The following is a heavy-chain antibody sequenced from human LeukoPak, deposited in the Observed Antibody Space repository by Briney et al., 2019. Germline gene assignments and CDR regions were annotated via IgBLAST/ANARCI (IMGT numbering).Heavy chain of an antibody. CDR3: ATGGLELRPEYYFDY. J-gene: IGHJ4*02. D-gene: IGHD1-7*01. CDR1: GYTLTELS. Sequence: ASVKVSCKVSGYTLTELSMHWVRQAPGKGLEWMGGFDPEDGETIYAQKFQGRVTMTEDTSTDTAYMELSSLRSEDTAVYYCATGGLELRPEYYFDYWGQGTLVTVSS. CDR2: FDPEDGET. V-gene: IGHV1-24*01.